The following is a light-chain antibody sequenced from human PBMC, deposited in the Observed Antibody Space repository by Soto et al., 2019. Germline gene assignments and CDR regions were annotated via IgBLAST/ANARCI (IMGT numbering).Light chain of an antibody. CDR2: APS. Sequence: DIQMTQSPSSLSASVGDRVSITCRASQGIRNDLGWFQQKPGKAPERLIYAPSTLQSGVPSRFTASEPATQFTLTFIRLQDDDFATHSRLQHNSYRYTFAQGHKLELK. CDR1: QGIRND. CDR3: LQHNSYRYT. J-gene: IGKJ2*01. V-gene: IGKV1-17*01.